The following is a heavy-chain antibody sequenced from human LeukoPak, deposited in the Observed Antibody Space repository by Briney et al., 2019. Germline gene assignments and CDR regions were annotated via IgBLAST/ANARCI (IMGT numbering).Heavy chain of an antibody. D-gene: IGHD3-3*01. CDR3: AREVLEAGVRVSWFDP. Sequence: ASVKVSCKASGYTFTGYYMHWVRQAPGQGLEWMGWINPNSGGTNYSQKFQGRVTMTRETSISTAYMELSRLRSDDTAVYYCAREVLEAGVRVSWFDPWGQGTLVTVSS. CDR2: INPNSGGT. V-gene: IGHV1-2*02. J-gene: IGHJ5*02. CDR1: GYTFTGYY.